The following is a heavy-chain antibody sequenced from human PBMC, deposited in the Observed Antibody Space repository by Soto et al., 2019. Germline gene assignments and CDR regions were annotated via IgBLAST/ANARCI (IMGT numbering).Heavy chain of an antibody. V-gene: IGHV1-18*04. D-gene: IGHD1-26*01. J-gene: IGHJ4*02. CDR1: GYTFTSYG. CDR2: ISAYNGNT. CDR3: ARDRSGIVGAGTFDY. Sequence: ASVKVSCKASGYTFTSYGITWVLQAPGQGLEWMGWISAYNGNTNYAQKFQGRVTMTTDTSTSTAYMELRSLRSDDTAVYYCARDRSGIVGAGTFDYWGQGTLVTVSS.